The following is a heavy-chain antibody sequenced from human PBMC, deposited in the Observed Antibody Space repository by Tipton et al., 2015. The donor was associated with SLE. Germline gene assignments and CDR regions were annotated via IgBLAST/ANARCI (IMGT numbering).Heavy chain of an antibody. CDR2: INYRGIT. CDR3: ATLVGGYYSSSRVVWYFDL. J-gene: IGHJ2*01. V-gene: IGHV4-59*01. D-gene: IGHD6-6*01. Sequence: TLSLTCYVSGGSISNYYWSWXRQPPGKGLERIGYINYRGITNYNFSLKSRVTMSLDTSNNQFSLRLSSVTAADTAIYYCATLVGGYYSSSRVVWYFDLWGRGTLVTVSS. CDR1: GGSISNYY.